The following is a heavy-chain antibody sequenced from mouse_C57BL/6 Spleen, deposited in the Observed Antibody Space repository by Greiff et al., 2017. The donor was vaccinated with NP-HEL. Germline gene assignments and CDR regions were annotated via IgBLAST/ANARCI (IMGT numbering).Heavy chain of an antibody. Sequence: DVQLQESGGGLVKPGGSLKLSCAASGFTFSSYAMSWVRQTPEKRLEWVATISDGGSYTYYPDNVKGRFTISRDNAKNNLYLQMSHLKSEDTAMYYCAREGNYYGSSYFDYWGQGTTLTVSS. CDR1: GFTFSSYA. CDR2: ISDGGSYT. V-gene: IGHV5-4*01. J-gene: IGHJ2*01. CDR3: AREGNYYGSSYFDY. D-gene: IGHD1-1*01.